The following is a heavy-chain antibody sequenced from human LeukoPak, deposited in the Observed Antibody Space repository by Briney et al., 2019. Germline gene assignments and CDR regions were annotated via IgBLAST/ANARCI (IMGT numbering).Heavy chain of an antibody. J-gene: IGHJ4*02. V-gene: IGHV4-61*02. CDR1: GGSISSGSYY. Sequence: SQTLSLTCTVSGGSISSGSYYWSWIRQPAGKGLEWIVRIYSSGSTNYNPSLKSRFTISVDTSKNQFSLKLSSVTAADTAVYYCARGGCSGGSCYVDYWGQGTLVTVSS. CDR2: IYSSGST. D-gene: IGHD2-15*01. CDR3: ARGGCSGGSCYVDY.